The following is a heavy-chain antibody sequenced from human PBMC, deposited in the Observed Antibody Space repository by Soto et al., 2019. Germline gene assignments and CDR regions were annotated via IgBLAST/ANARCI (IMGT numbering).Heavy chain of an antibody. Sequence: GGSLRLSCAASGFTFSSYGMHWVRQAPGKGLEWVAVIWYDGSNKYYADSVKGRFTISRDNSKNTLYLQMNSLRAEDTAVYYCARRGRKYYDSSGYYYYGMDVWGQGTTVTVSS. CDR1: GFTFSSYG. J-gene: IGHJ6*02. CDR2: IWYDGSNK. V-gene: IGHV3-33*01. CDR3: ARRGRKYYDSSGYYYYGMDV. D-gene: IGHD3-22*01.